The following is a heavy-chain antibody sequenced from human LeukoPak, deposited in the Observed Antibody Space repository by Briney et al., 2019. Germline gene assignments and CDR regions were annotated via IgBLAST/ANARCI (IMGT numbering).Heavy chain of an antibody. Sequence: ASVKVSCKASGYTFTSYGISWVRQAPGQGLEWMEWISAYNGNTNYAQKLQGRVTMTTDTSTSTAYMELRSLRSDDTAVYYCARDPTYSSSWYNWFDPWGQGTLVTVSS. CDR2: ISAYNGNT. J-gene: IGHJ5*02. CDR1: GYTFTSYG. CDR3: ARDPTYSSSWYNWFDP. V-gene: IGHV1-18*01. D-gene: IGHD6-13*01.